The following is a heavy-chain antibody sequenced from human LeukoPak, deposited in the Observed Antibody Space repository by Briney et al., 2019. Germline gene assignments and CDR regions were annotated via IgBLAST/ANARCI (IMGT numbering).Heavy chain of an antibody. CDR1: GGSISSYY. Sequence: SETLSLTCTVSGGSISSYYWSWIRQPPGKGLEWIGYIYYSGSTNYNPSLKRRVTISVDTSKNQFSLKLSSVTAADTAVYYCASTMATISYFDYWGQGTLVTVSS. CDR2: IYYSGST. V-gene: IGHV4-59*01. CDR3: ASTMATISYFDY. D-gene: IGHD5-24*01. J-gene: IGHJ4*02.